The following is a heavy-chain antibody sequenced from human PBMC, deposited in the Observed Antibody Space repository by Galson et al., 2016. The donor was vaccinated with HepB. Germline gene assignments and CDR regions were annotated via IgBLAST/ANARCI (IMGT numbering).Heavy chain of an antibody. CDR2: INGRNGNT. CDR3: ARGSDVTCRGGDCTLDY. CDR1: GYTFSTYA. D-gene: IGHD2-21*02. J-gene: IGHJ4*02. Sequence: SVKVSCKASGYTFSTYAIHWVRQAPGQSLEWMGWINGRNGNTKFSHKFQGRVSFTSDTSASTAYMELSSLRSEDTAVFYCARGSDVTCRGGDCTLDYWGQGTLVTVSS. V-gene: IGHV1-3*01.